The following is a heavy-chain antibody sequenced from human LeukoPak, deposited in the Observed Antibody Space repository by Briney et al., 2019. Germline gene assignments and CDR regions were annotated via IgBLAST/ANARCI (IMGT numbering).Heavy chain of an antibody. V-gene: IGHV1-18*01. J-gene: IGHJ4*02. CDR1: GYTFNSYG. D-gene: IGHD3-10*01. CDR2: ISDYNGNT. CDR3: ARDQDTYYYGSGSHLFDY. Sequence: VASVKVSCKASGYTFNSYGISWVRQAPGQGLEWMGWISDYNGNTNYAQNLQGRVTMTTDTSTSTAYMELRSLRSDDTAVYYCARDQDTYYYGSGSHLFDYWGQGTLVTVSS.